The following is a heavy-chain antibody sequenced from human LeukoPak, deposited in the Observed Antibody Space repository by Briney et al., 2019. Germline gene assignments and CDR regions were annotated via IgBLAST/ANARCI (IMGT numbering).Heavy chain of an antibody. CDR2: IYYSGST. D-gene: IGHD5-18*01. Sequence: SETLSLTCTVSGGSISSYYWSWIRQPPGKGLEWIGYIYYSGSTNYNPSLKSRVTISVDTSKNQFPLKLSSVTAADTAVYYCAREGYSYGYNGMDVWGQGTTATVSS. CDR3: AREGYSYGYNGMDV. J-gene: IGHJ6*02. CDR1: GGSISSYY. V-gene: IGHV4-59*01.